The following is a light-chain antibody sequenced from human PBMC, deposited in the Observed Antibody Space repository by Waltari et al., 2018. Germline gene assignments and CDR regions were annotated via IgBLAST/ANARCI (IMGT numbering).Light chain of an antibody. J-gene: IGLJ3*02. Sequence: QTVVTQEPSFSVSPGGTVTLTCGLSSGSVSTSHYPSWSPQTPAQAPRTPIYIPFTRSSGVPDRFSGSIVGNKAALTITGAQADDESEFYCALYLGSGIWVFGGGTRLTVL. CDR3: ALYLGSGIWV. CDR2: IPF. CDR1: SGSVSTSHY. V-gene: IGLV8-61*01.